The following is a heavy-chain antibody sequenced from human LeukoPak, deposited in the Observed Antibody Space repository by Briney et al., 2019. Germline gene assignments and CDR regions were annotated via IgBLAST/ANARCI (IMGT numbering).Heavy chain of an antibody. CDR1: GFTFSSYS. CDR3: ARDQAGATYSSGWYPSGGFDP. J-gene: IGHJ5*02. CDR2: ISSSSSTI. Sequence: GGSLRLSCAASGFTFSSYSMNWVRQAPGKGLEWVSYISSSSSTIYYADSVKGRFTISRDNAKNSLYLQMNSLRDEDTAVYYCARDQAGATYSSGWYPSGGFDPWGQGTLVTVSS. D-gene: IGHD6-19*01. V-gene: IGHV3-48*02.